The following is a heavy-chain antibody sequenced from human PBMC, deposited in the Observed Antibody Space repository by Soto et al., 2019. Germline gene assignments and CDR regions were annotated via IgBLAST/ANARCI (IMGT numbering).Heavy chain of an antibody. Sequence: GGSLRLSCAASGFTFSSYAMSWVRQAPGKGLEWVSANSGSGGSTYYADSVKGRFTISRDNSKNTLYLQMNSLRAEDTAVYYCAKGGFNYYGMDVWGQGTTVTVSS. J-gene: IGHJ6*02. CDR3: AKGGFNYYGMDV. V-gene: IGHV3-23*01. CDR2: NSGSGGST. CDR1: GFTFSSYA.